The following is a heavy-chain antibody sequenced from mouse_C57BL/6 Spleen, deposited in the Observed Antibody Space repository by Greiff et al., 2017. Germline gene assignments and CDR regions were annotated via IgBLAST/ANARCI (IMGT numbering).Heavy chain of an antibody. CDR2: INPNNGGT. CDR1: GYTFTDYN. J-gene: IGHJ2*01. Sequence: VQLQQSGPELVKPGASVKMSCKASGYTFTDYNMHWVKQSPGKSLEWIGYINPNNGGTSYNQKFKGKATLTENKSSSTAYMELRSLTSEDSAVYYCANEYDRWDDFDYWGQGTTLTVSS. CDR3: ANEYDRWDDFDY. V-gene: IGHV1-22*01. D-gene: IGHD2-4*01.